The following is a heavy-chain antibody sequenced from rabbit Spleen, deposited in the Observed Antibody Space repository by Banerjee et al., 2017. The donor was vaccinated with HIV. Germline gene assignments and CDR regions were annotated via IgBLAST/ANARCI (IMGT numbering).Heavy chain of an antibody. CDR3: ARETSGGWGVVLYYFNL. V-gene: IGHV1S45*01. CDR2: IDAGSSGFT. Sequence: QEQLVESGGGLVQPEGSLTLTCKASGFSFSDRDVMCWVRQAPGKGLEWIACIDAGSSGFTYHASWAKGRFSISKTSSTTVTLQMTSLTAADTATYFCARETSGGWGVVLYYFNLWGPGTLVTVS. D-gene: IGHD4-1*01. J-gene: IGHJ4*01. CDR1: GFSFSDRDV.